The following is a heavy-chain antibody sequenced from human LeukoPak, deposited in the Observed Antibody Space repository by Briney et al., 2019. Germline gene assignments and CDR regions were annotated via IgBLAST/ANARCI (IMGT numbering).Heavy chain of an antibody. J-gene: IGHJ4*02. CDR1: GGSISSSSAY. V-gene: IGHV4-39*01. Sequence: SETLSLTCTVSGGSISSSSAYWGWIRQPPGKGLEGIGSIYYSKNTYYNPSLKSRVTISADTSKNQFSLTLGSVSATDTAVYYCVSPRGFSYGYFDYWGQGTLVTVSP. D-gene: IGHD5-18*01. CDR2: IYYSKNT. CDR3: VSPRGFSYGYFDY.